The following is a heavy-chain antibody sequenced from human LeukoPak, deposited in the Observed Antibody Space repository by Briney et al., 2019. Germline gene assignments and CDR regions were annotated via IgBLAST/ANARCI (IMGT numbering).Heavy chain of an antibody. Sequence: GESLKISCKGSGYSFANYWIGWVRQMPGEGLEWMGILYPGDSDTRYSPSFQGQVTISADKSISTAYLQWSSLKASDTAMYYCARHYCSSTSCYVDYWGQGTLVTVSS. CDR3: ARHYCSSTSCYVDY. D-gene: IGHD2-2*01. J-gene: IGHJ4*02. CDR1: GYSFANYW. CDR2: LYPGDSDT. V-gene: IGHV5-51*01.